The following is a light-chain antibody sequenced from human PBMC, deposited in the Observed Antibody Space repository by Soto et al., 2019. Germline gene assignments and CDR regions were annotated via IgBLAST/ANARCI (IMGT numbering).Light chain of an antibody. V-gene: IGLV1-40*01. Sequence: QSVLTQPPSVSGAPGQRVTISCTGSSSNIGAGYDVHWYPQLPGTAPKLLIYGNSNRPSGVPDRFSGSKSGTSASLAITGLQAEDEADYYCQSYDSSLSGSNVFGTGTKLTVL. CDR2: GNS. CDR3: QSYDSSLSGSNV. J-gene: IGLJ1*01. CDR1: SSNIGAGYD.